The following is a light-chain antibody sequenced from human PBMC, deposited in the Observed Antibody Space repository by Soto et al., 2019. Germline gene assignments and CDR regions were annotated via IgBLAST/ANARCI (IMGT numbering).Light chain of an antibody. CDR3: LVWDDNLDGFV. CDR1: SSNIGDYS. Sequence: QSVLTQPPSASGTPGQRVTIFCSGSSSNIGDYSVNWYQQLPGTAPKLLIYSNNQRASGVPDRISGSKSGTSASLAISGLQSEDEADYYCLVWDDNLDGFVFGTGTKVTVL. V-gene: IGLV1-44*01. J-gene: IGLJ1*01. CDR2: SNN.